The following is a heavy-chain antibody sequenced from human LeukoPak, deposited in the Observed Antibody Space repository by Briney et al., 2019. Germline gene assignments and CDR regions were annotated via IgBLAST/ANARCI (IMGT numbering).Heavy chain of an antibody. CDR1: GGSISSGSYY. D-gene: IGHD3-10*01. J-gene: IGHJ5*02. Sequence: SQTLSLTCTVSGGSISSGSYYWSWIRQPAGKGLEWIGRIYTSGSTNYNPSLKSRVTISVDTSKNQFSLKLSSVTAADTAVYYCAREQTVWFGDPAGFDPWGQGTLVTVSS. CDR3: AREQTVWFGDPAGFDP. CDR2: IYTSGST. V-gene: IGHV4-61*02.